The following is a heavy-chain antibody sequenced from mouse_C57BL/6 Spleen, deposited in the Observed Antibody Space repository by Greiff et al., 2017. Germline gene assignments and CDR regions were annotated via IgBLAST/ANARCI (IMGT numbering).Heavy chain of an antibody. D-gene: IGHD2-5*01. J-gene: IGHJ2*01. CDR1: GFTFSSYA. CDR3: ARERYSNYFDY. V-gene: IGHV5-4*01. Sequence: EVKLMESGGGLVKPGGSLKLSCAASGFTFSSYAMSWVRQTPEKRLEWVATISDGGSYTYYPDNVKGRFTISRDNAKNNLYLQMSHLKSEDTAMYYCARERYSNYFDYWGQGTTRTVSS. CDR2: ISDGGSYT.